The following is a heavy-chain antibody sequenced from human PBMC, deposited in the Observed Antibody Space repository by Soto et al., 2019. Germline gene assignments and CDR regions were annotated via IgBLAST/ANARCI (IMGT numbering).Heavy chain of an antibody. CDR2: IIPIFGTA. CDR3: ASDDYCSSTSCYTRGNWFDP. D-gene: IGHD2-2*02. Sequence: QVQLVQSGAEVKKPGSSVKVSCKASGGTFSSYAISWVRQAPGQGLEWMGGIIPIFGTANYAQKFQCRVTITADESTSTAYVGLSSLRSEDTAVYYCASDDYCSSTSCYTRGNWFDPWGEGTLVTVSS. J-gene: IGHJ5*02. V-gene: IGHV1-69*01. CDR1: GGTFSSYA.